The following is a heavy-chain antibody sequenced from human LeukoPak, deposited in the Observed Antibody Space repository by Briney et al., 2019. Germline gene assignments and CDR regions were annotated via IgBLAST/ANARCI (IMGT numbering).Heavy chain of an antibody. CDR2: IYYSGST. Sequence: PSETLSLTCTVSGGSISSSSYYWGWIRQPPGTGLEWIGSIYYSGSTYYNPSLKRRVTISVDTSKNQFSLRLSSVTAADTAVYYCARRVNYYGSGSYSATNWFDPWGQGTLVTVSS. CDR3: ARRVNYYGSGSYSATNWFDP. V-gene: IGHV4-39*01. CDR1: GGSISSSSYY. D-gene: IGHD3-10*01. J-gene: IGHJ5*02.